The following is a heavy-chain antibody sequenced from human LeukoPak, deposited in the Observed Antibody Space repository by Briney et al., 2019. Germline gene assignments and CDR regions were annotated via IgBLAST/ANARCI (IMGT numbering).Heavy chain of an antibody. J-gene: IGHJ4*02. Sequence: SATLSLTCAVSGYSIRSGYYWAWIRKPPGKGLEWIGSLHHTRSTYYNPSLKSRVTMSVDRSNNKFSLNLNSVTAADTAVYYCARDRESSPWELLLHYGGQGIVVTVSS. CDR3: ARDRESSPWELLLHY. D-gene: IGHD1-26*01. CDR2: LHHTRST. V-gene: IGHV4-38-2*02. CDR1: GYSIRSGYY.